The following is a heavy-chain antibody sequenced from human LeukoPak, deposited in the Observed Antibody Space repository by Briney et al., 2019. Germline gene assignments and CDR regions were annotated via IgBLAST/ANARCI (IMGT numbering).Heavy chain of an antibody. J-gene: IGHJ4*02. V-gene: IGHV3-30*02. D-gene: IGHD3-10*01. CDR3: ARAKPKNMVRGLIMRRESRYYFDY. CDR2: LRSDGSNK. Sequence: GGSLRLSCAASGFTFSSYGMHWVRQAPGKGLEGVALLRSDGSNKYYADSVKGRFTISRDNSKNTLYLQMSSLRAEDTAVYYCARAKPKNMVRGLIMRRESRYYFDYWGQGTLVTVSS. CDR1: GFTFSSYG.